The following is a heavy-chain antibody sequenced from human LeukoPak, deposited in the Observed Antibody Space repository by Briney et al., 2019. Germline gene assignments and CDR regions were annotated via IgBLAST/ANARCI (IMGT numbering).Heavy chain of an antibody. V-gene: IGHV3-23*01. CDR3: AKGGPIWFGELTNWFDP. J-gene: IGHJ5*02. CDR2: ISGSGGST. Sequence: PGGSLRLSCAASGFTFSSYAMSWVRQAPGKGLEWVSAISGSGGSTYYADSVKGRFTISRDNAKNSLYLQMNSLRAEDTALYYCAKGGPIWFGELTNWFDPWGQGTLVTVSS. CDR1: GFTFSSYA. D-gene: IGHD3-10*01.